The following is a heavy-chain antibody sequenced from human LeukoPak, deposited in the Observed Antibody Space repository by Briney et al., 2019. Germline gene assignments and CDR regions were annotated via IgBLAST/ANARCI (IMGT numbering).Heavy chain of an antibody. CDR3: ARHGDYCFDL. D-gene: IGHD4-17*01. CDR1: GFTFSSRW. CDR2: VRNDGLTQ. V-gene: IGHV3-7*01. J-gene: IGHJ4*02. Sequence: GGSLRLSCAASGFTFSSRWMGWVRQAPGKGLEWVANVRNDGLTQYYLDSVKGRFTISRDNAKDSLSLQMNSLRAEDTAVYFCARHGDYCFDLWGQGTLVTVSS.